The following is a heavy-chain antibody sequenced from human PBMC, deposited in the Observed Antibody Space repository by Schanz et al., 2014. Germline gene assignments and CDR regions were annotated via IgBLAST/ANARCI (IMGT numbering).Heavy chain of an antibody. Sequence: QVQLVQSGAEVKKPGASVKVSCKSSGYTFTDYHIHWVRQAPGQGLEWMGWISAYNGNTNYAQKLQGRVTMTTDTSTSTAYMELRSLRSDDTAVYYCARDNLVSSSWYNYYGMDVWGQGTTVTVSS. D-gene: IGHD6-13*01. CDR3: ARDNLVSSSWYNYYGMDV. J-gene: IGHJ6*02. CDR2: ISAYNGNT. V-gene: IGHV1-18*01. CDR1: GYTFTDYH.